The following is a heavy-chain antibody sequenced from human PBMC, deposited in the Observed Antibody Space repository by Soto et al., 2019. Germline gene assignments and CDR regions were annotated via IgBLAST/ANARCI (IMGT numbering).Heavy chain of an antibody. D-gene: IGHD6-13*01. Sequence: GGSLRLSCAASGFTFDDYAMHWVRQAPGKGLEWVSGISWNSGSIGYADSVKGRFTISRDNAKNSLYLQMNSLIAEDTALYYCAKAQLGAFDIWGQGTMVTVSS. CDR3: AKAQLGAFDI. CDR1: GFTFDDYA. V-gene: IGHV3-9*01. J-gene: IGHJ3*02. CDR2: ISWNSGSI.